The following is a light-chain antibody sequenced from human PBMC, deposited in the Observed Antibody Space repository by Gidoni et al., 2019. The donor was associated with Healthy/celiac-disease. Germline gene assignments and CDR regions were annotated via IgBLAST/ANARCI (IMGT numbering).Light chain of an antibody. V-gene: IGLV2-23*01. J-gene: IGLJ2*01. CDR1: SSDVGSYNL. CDR2: EGS. Sequence: QSALTQPASVSGSHGQSITISCTGTSSDVGSYNLVSWYQQHPGKAPKLMIYEGSKRPSGVSNRFAGSKSGNTASLTISGLQAEDEADYYCCAYAGSSTLVVGGGTKLTVL. CDR3: CAYAGSSTLV.